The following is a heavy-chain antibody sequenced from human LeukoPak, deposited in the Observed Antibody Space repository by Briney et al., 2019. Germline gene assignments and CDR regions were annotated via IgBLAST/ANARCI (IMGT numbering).Heavy chain of an antibody. J-gene: IGHJ4*02. Sequence: GRSLRLSCAASGFPFSSYTMHWVRQAPGKGLEWVSAISGGGSGTYYADSVKGRFTISRDNSKNTLYLQMNSLRAEDTAVYYCAKDSRGSSVRVFDYWGQGTLVTVSS. CDR3: AKDSRGSSVRVFDY. CDR1: GFPFSSYT. V-gene: IGHV3-23*01. CDR2: ISGGGSGT. D-gene: IGHD5/OR15-5a*01.